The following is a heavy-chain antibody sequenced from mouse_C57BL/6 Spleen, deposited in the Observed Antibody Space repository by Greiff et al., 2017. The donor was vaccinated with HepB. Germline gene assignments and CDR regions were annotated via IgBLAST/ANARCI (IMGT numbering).Heavy chain of an antibody. CDR3: AGYGNHWYFDV. D-gene: IGHD2-1*01. CDR1: GFNIKDYY. V-gene: IGHV14-2*01. J-gene: IGHJ1*03. CDR2: IDPADGET. Sequence: EVQLQQSGAELVKPGASVKLSCTASGFNIKDYYMHWVKQRTEQGLEWIGRIDPADGETKYAQKFQGKATITADTSSNTAYLQLSSLTAEDTAVYYCAGYGNHWYFDVWGTGTTLTVSS.